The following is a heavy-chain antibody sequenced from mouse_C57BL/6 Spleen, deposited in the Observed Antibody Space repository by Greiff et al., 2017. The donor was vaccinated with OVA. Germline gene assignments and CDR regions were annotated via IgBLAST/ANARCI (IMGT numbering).Heavy chain of an antibody. CDR3: ARDGLPRGYFDV. V-gene: IGHV7-1*01. D-gene: IGHD2-1*01. CDR1: GFTFSDFY. J-gene: IGHJ1*03. CDR2: SRNKANDYTT. Sequence: EVKLMESGGGLVQSGRSLRLSCATSGFTFSDFYMEWVRQAPGKGLEWIAASRNKANDYTTEYSASVKGRFIVSRDTSQSILYLQMNALRAEDTAMYYCARDGLPRGYFDVWGTGTTVTVSS.